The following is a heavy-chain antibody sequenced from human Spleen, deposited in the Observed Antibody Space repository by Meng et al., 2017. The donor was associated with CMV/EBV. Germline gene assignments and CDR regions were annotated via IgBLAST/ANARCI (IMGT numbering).Heavy chain of an antibody. J-gene: IGHJ5*02. D-gene: IGHD6-13*01. CDR3: ARRLTPGYSSSWSWFDP. V-gene: IGHV1-2*02. CDR1: YTFTGYY. CDR2: INPNSGGT. Sequence: YTFTGYYRQWVRQAPGQGLELMGWINPNSGGTNYAQKFQGRVTMTRDTSISTAYMELSRLRSDDTAVYYCARRLTPGYSSSWSWFDPWGQGTLVTVSS.